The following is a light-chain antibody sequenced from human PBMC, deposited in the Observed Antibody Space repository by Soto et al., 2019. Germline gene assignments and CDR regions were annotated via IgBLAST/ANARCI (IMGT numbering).Light chain of an antibody. V-gene: IGLV1-44*01. J-gene: IGLJ3*02. Sequence: QSVLTQPPSASGTPGQRVTISCSGSSSNIGSNTVNWYQQLPGTAPKLLIYSNNQRPSGVPDRFSGSKSGTSASLAISGLQSEDEADYYCAAWDDSLNGPKWVFGGGTKLT. CDR3: AAWDDSLNGPKWV. CDR2: SNN. CDR1: SSNIGSNT.